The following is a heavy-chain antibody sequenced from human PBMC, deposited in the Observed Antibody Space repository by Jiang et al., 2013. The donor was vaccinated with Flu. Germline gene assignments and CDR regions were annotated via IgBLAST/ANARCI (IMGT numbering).Heavy chain of an antibody. CDR1: GGSISSYY. Sequence: GLVKPSETLSLTCTVSGGSISSYYWGWIRQPPGKGLEWIGSIYHSGSTYYNPSLKSRVTISVDTSKNQFSLKLSSVTAADTAVYYCVSYDSSGYYYYYYGMDVWGQGTTVTVSS. J-gene: IGHJ6*02. D-gene: IGHD3-22*01. CDR2: IYHSGST. CDR3: VSYDSSGYYYYYYGMDV. V-gene: IGHV4-38-2*02.